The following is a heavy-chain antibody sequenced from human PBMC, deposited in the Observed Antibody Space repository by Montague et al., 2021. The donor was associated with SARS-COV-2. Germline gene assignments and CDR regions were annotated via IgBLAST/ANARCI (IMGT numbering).Heavy chain of an antibody. CDR1: GFSLSTSGMC. Sequence: PALVKPTQTLTLTCTFSGFSLSTSGMCVSWIRQPPGKALEWLARIDWDDDKCYSTSLKTRLTISKDTSKNQVVLTMTNMDPVDTATYYCARGYYDILTGYLDAFDIWGQGTMVTVSS. V-gene: IGHV2-70*11. CDR2: IDWDDDK. J-gene: IGHJ3*02. D-gene: IGHD3-9*01. CDR3: ARGYYDILTGYLDAFDI.